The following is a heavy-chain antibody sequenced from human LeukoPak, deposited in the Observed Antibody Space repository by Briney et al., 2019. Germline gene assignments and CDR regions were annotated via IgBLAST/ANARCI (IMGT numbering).Heavy chain of an antibody. CDR2: IYHSGST. J-gene: IGHJ3*02. CDR1: GGSISGSYW. V-gene: IGHV4-4*02. CDR3: ARDPPYELRGFAFDI. D-gene: IGHD1-26*01. Sequence: SGTLSLTCAVSGGSISGSYWWSWVRQPPGKGLEWIGEIYHSGSTNYNASLKSRVTISVDTSKNQFSLKLSSVTAADTAVYYCARDPPYELRGFAFDIWGQGTMVTVSS.